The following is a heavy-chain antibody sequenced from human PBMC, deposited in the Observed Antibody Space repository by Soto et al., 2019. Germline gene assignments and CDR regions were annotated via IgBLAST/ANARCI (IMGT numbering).Heavy chain of an antibody. Sequence: SXTPSLTCTVSGGSINNYYASWIRQPPGKGMEWFGXTLHRXNTKYRQSLQRXVTISLDTXKTQLSLKLTSVNDADKDIYYCVRDNGREDFDIWGKGTMVTV. CDR3: VRDNGREDFDI. J-gene: IGHJ3*02. CDR1: GGSINNYY. V-gene: IGHV4-59*01. CDR2: TLHRXNT.